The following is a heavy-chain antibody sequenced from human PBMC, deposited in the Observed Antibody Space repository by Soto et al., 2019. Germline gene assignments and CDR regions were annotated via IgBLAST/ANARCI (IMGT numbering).Heavy chain of an antibody. V-gene: IGHV2-5*01. CDR3: AHGPSGWYLFDG. D-gene: IGHD6-19*01. CDR2: IYWNDDK. CDR1: GFSLSTSGVG. J-gene: IGHJ4*02. Sequence: SGPTLVNPTQTLTLTCTFSGFSLSTSGVGVGWIRQPPGKALEWLALIYWNDDKRYSPSLKSRLTITKDTSKNQVVLTMTNMDPVDTATYFGAHGPSGWYLFDGWGQGTLVTVYS.